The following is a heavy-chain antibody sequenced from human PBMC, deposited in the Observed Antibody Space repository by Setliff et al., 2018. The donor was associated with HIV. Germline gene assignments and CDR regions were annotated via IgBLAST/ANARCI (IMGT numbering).Heavy chain of an antibody. Sequence: ASVKVSCKASGYTFTNYYLHWVRQAPGQGLEWMGWINPNSGGTDYAQKFRGRVTMTRDTSISTAYMGLSRLTSDDTAVYYCARGPNYYDRGSYYNFDYWGEGTLVTVSS. CDR2: INPNSGGT. J-gene: IGHJ4*02. D-gene: IGHD3-22*01. CDR3: ARGPNYYDRGSYYNFDY. V-gene: IGHV1-2*02. CDR1: GYTFTNYY.